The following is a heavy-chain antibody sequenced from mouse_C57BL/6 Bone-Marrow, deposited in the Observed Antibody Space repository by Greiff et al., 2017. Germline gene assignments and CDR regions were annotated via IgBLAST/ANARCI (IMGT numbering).Heavy chain of an antibody. D-gene: IGHD6-2*01. CDR3: ARLSYYLDY. J-gene: IGHJ2*01. Sequence: DVKLVESGGDLVKPGGSLKLSCAASGFTFSSSGMSWVRQTPDKRLEWVATISSGGSYTYYPDSVKGRFTISRDNAKNTLYLQMSSLKSEDTAMYYGARLSYYLDYWGQGTTLTVSS. CDR1: GFTFSSSG. V-gene: IGHV5-6*02. CDR2: ISSGGSYT.